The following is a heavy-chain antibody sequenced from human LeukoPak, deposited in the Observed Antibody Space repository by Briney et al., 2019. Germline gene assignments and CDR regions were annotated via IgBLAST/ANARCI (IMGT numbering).Heavy chain of an antibody. CDR2: IYSGRTT. J-gene: IGHJ4*02. Sequence: GGSLRLSCAASGFTVSSNYMTWVRQAPGKGLDWVSAIYSGRTTYYADSVKGRFTISRDDSKNTLYLQMHSLRAEDTAIYYCTRDLFDWGQGALVTVSS. CDR3: TRDLFD. V-gene: IGHV3-66*01. CDR1: GFTVSSNY. D-gene: IGHD3-10*02.